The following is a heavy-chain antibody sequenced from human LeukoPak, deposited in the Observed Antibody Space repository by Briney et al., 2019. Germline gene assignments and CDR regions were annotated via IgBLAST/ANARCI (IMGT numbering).Heavy chain of an antibody. CDR2: IYPGDSDT. V-gene: IGHV5-51*01. CDR3: ARRLTTEETFDY. Sequence: LGESLKISCKGSGYTFTTYWIAWVRQMPGKGLEWMAIIYPGDSDTKYSPSCQGQISVSVDKSTSTAYLQWNSLQASDTAMYYCARRLTTEETFDYWGQGTLVTVSS. J-gene: IGHJ4*02. D-gene: IGHD1-1*01. CDR1: GYTFTTYW.